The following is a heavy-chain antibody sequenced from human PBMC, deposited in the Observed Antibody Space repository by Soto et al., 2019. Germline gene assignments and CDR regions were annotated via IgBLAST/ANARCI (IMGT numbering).Heavy chain of an antibody. Sequence: GGSLRLSCAASGFTFTNDWMTWVRQAPGKGLEWVANIKQDESKVFYVDSVKGRFTISRDNAKSSLYLQMNSLRVEDTAVYYCARRTVTSKGDAFDIWGLGTMVTVSS. V-gene: IGHV3-7*01. CDR3: ARRTVTSKGDAFDI. J-gene: IGHJ3*02. D-gene: IGHD4-17*01. CDR2: IKQDESKV. CDR1: GFTFTNDW.